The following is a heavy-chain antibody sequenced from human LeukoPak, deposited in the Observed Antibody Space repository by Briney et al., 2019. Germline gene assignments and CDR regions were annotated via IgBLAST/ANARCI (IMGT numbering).Heavy chain of an antibody. Sequence: GGSLRLSCSASGCTFSSYAMHWVRQAPGKGLEYVSAISSNGGSTYYADSVKGRFTISRDNSKNTLYLQMSSLRAEDTAVYYCVKPLGDSSSWYFHFDYWGQGTLVTVSS. CDR1: GCTFSSYA. V-gene: IGHV3-64D*06. J-gene: IGHJ4*02. D-gene: IGHD6-13*01. CDR2: ISSNGGST. CDR3: VKPLGDSSSWYFHFDY.